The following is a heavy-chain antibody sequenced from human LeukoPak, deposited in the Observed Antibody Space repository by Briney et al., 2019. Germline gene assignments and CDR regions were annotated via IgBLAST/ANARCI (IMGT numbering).Heavy chain of an antibody. D-gene: IGHD5-12*01. Sequence: PSETLSLTCAVSGYSISSGYYWGWIRQPPGKGLEWIGSIYHSGSTYYNPSLKSRVTISVDTSKNQFSLKLSSVTAADTAVYYCARQPVANPFDYWGQGTLVTVSS. CDR1: GYSISSGYY. J-gene: IGHJ4*02. CDR2: IYHSGST. CDR3: ARQPVANPFDY. V-gene: IGHV4-38-2*01.